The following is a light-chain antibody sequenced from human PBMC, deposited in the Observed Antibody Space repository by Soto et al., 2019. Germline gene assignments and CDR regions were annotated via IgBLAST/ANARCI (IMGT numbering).Light chain of an antibody. CDR3: QSYDSSLGANYV. CDR2: GNT. CDR1: SSNLEAGYD. J-gene: IGLJ1*01. V-gene: IGLV1-40*01. Sequence: QSVLTQPPSVSGAPGQRVTISCTGSSSNLEAGYDVHWYQQLPGTAPKLLIYGNTNRPSGVPDRFSGSKSGTSASLAITGLQAEDEADYYCQSYDSSLGANYVFGTGTKVTVL.